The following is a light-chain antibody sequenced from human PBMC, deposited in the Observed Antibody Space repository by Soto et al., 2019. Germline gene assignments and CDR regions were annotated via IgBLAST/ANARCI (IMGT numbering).Light chain of an antibody. CDR2: WAS. V-gene: IGKV4-1*01. CDR1: QTIFFSSTNKHY. J-gene: IGKJ4*01. Sequence: DIVMTQSPDSLAVSLGERATLNCKSSQTIFFSSTNKHYLAWYQQKPGQPPKLLIYWASTRDSGVPDRFSGSGSGTDFTLTISSLQAEDVAVYYCQQYYNPPLSFGGGTKVEIK. CDR3: QQYYNPPLS.